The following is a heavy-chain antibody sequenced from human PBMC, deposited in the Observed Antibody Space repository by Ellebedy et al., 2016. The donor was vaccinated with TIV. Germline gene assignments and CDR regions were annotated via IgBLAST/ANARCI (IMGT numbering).Heavy chain of an antibody. D-gene: IGHD2-2*01. V-gene: IGHV3-15*07. J-gene: IGHJ4*02. CDR1: GFTFSNAW. Sequence: GESLKISCAASGFTFSNAWVNWVRQAPGKGLEWVGRITTRTGGGATDYAAPVKGRFAISRDDSTNTLYLQMNSLKTEDTAVYYCTTELCSPGCYPSNYWGQGTLVTVSS. CDR3: TTELCSPGCYPSNY. CDR2: ITTRTGGGAT.